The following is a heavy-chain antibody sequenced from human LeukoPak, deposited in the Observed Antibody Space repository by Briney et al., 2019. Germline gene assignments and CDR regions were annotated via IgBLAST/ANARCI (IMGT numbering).Heavy chain of an antibody. CDR1: GFTFSSYS. CDR3: ARDGSSWYPNWFDP. Sequence: GGSLRLSCAASGFTFSSYSMNWVRQAPGKGLEWVSYISSSSSTIYYADSVKGRFTISRDNAKNSLYLQMNSLGAEDTAVYYCARDGSSWYPNWFDPRGQGTLVTVSS. V-gene: IGHV3-48*04. D-gene: IGHD6-13*01. J-gene: IGHJ5*02. CDR2: ISSSSSTI.